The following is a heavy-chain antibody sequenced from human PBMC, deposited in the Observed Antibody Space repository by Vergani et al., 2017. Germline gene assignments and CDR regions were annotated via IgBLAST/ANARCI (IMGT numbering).Heavy chain of an antibody. CDR1: GCSISPYY. CDR2: IYTSEST. J-gene: IGHJ4*02. D-gene: IGHD6-25*01. CDR3: AREYSSAVGFLAY. V-gene: IGHV4-4*07. Sequence: QVQLQESGPGLVKPSETLSLTCIVSGCSISPYYWSWIRQPAGKGLEWIGRIYTSESTNYNPSLKSRVTMSVDTSKNQFSLKLSSVTAADTAVYYSAREYSSAVGFLAYWGQGTLVTVSS.